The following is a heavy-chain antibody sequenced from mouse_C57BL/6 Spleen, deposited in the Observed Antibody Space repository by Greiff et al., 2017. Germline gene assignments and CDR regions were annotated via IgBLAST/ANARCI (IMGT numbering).Heavy chain of an antibody. Sequence: EVKLQESGPGLAKPSQTLSLTCSVTGYSITSDYWNWIRKFPGNKLEYMGYISYSGSTYYNPSLKSPISVTRDTSKNQYYLQLNSMTTEDTATYYCASSPFYSVGYFDVWGTGTTVTVSS. CDR2: ISYSGST. CDR3: ASSPFYSVGYFDV. D-gene: IGHD2-1*01. V-gene: IGHV3-8*01. CDR1: GYSITSDY. J-gene: IGHJ1*03.